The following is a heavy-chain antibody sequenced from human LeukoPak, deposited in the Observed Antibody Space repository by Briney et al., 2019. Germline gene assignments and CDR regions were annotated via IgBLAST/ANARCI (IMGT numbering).Heavy chain of an antibody. J-gene: IGHJ4*02. V-gene: IGHV4-61*01. CDR3: AREAYCGGDCYRIDY. CDR2: IYYSGST. CDR1: GGSISSNSYY. D-gene: IGHD2-21*02. Sequence: SETLSLTCAVSGGSISSNSYYWSWIRQPPGKGLEWIGYIYYSGSTNYNPSLKSRVTISVDTSKNQFSLKLSSVTAADTAVYYCAREAYCGGDCYRIDYWGQGTLVTVSS.